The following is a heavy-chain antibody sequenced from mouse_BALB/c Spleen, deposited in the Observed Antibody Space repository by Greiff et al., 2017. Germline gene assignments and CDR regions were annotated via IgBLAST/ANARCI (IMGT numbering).Heavy chain of an antibody. D-gene: IGHD1-1*01. CDR3: ARDPYGSSYAMDY. V-gene: IGHV5-9-4*01. J-gene: IGHJ4*01. CDR2: ISSGGSYT. Sequence: EVQVVESGGGLVKPGGSLKLSCAASGFTFSSYAMSWVRQSPEKRLEWVAEISSGGSYTYYPDTVTGRFTISRDNAKNTLYLEMSSLRSEDTAMYYCARDPYGSSYAMDYWGQGTSVTVSS. CDR1: GFTFSSYA.